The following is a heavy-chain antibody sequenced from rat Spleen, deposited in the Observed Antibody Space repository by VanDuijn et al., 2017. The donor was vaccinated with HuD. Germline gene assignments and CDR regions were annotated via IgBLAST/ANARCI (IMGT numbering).Heavy chain of an antibody. Sequence: EVQLVESGGGLVQPGRSLKLSCAASGFTFSDYNMAWVRQAPKKGLEWVATISYDGSSTYYRDSVKGRFTISRDNAKSTLYLQMDSLRSEDTATDYGARRDYGGYSDHYFDYWGQGVMVTVSS. CDR1: GFTFSDYN. CDR3: ARRDYGGYSDHYFDY. J-gene: IGHJ2*01. V-gene: IGHV5-7*01. D-gene: IGHD1-11*01. CDR2: ISYDGSST.